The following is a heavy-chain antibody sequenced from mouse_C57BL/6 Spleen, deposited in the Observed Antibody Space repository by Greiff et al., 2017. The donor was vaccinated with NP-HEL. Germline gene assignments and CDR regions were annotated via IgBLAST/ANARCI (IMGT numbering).Heavy chain of an antibody. V-gene: IGHV1-80*01. J-gene: IGHJ2*01. CDR2: IYPGDGDT. CDR3: ARWSTTGGGYFDY. Sequence: VQLQQSGAELVKPGASVKISCKASGYAFSSYWMNWVKQRPGKGLEWIGQIYPGDGDTNYNGKFKGKATLTADKSSSTAYMQLSSLTSEDSAVYFCARWSTTGGGYFDYWGQGTTLTVSS. CDR1: GYAFSSYW. D-gene: IGHD1-1*01.